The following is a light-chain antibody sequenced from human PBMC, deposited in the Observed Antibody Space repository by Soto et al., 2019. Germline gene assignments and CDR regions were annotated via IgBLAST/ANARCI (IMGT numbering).Light chain of an antibody. Sequence: QSALTQPASVSGSPGQSITISCTGTSSDVGGYNYVSWYQQHPGKAPKLMIYEVSNRPSGVSNRFSGYKSGNTASLTVSGLQAEDGADYYCGLHTSSSPVVFGGGSKLTLL. CDR1: SSDVGGYNY. J-gene: IGLJ2*01. CDR3: GLHTSSSPVV. CDR2: EVS. V-gene: IGLV2-14*01.